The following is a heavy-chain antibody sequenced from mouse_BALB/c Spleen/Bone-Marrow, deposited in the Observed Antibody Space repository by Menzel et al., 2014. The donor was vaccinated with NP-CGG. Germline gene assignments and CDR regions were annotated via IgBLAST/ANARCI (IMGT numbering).Heavy chain of an antibody. D-gene: IGHD2-4*01. CDR2: IFPGDGST. CDR1: GYTFTSYD. CDR3: ARRVYYDYDGGAWFAY. V-gene: IGHV1S56*01. Sequence: QVQLQQSGAELVKPGASVKLSCKASGYTFTSYDINWVRQRPEQGLEWIGWIFPGDGSTKYNEKFKGKVTLTTDKSSSTAYMQLSRLTSEDSAVYFCARRVYYDYDGGAWFAYWGQGTLVTVSA. J-gene: IGHJ3*01.